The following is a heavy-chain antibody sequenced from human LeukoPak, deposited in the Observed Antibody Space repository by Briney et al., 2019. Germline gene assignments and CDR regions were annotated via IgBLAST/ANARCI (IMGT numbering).Heavy chain of an antibody. V-gene: IGHV4-59*01. CDR3: ARERGGSSWVDY. Sequence: PSETLSLTCTVSGGSISSYYWSWIRQPPGKGLEWIGYIYYSGGTNYNPSLKSRVTISVDTSKNQFSLKLSSVTAADTAVYYCARERGGSSWVDYWGQGTLVTVSS. CDR1: GGSISSYY. CDR2: IYYSGGT. J-gene: IGHJ4*02. D-gene: IGHD6-13*01.